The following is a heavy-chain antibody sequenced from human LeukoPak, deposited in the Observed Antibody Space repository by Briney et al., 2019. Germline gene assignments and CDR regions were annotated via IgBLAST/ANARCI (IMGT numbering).Heavy chain of an antibody. J-gene: IGHJ4*02. CDR3: ARDPQPGDYGFDY. D-gene: IGHD4-17*01. CDR1: GGTFSGYA. Sequence: LVTVSCKASGGTFSGYAISWVRQAPGQGLEWMGRIVPILGIANYAQKFQGRVTITADKSTSTAYMELSSLRSEDTAVYYCARDPQPGDYGFDYWGQGALVTVSS. V-gene: IGHV1-69*04. CDR2: IVPILGIA.